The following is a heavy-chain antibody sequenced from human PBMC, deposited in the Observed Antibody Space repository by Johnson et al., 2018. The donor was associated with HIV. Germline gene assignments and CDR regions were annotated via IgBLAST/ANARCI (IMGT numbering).Heavy chain of an antibody. CDR1: GFTVSSNY. CDR2: IYSDGGT. J-gene: IGHJ3*02. D-gene: IGHD3-22*01. CDR3: ASGYYDSSGYYPDAFDI. V-gene: IGHV3-66*01. Sequence: VQLVESGGGLVQPGGSLRLSCTASGFTVSSNYMTWVRQAPGTGLEWVSTIYSDGGTYHADSVRGRFTISRDNSKNTLYLQMNSLRAEDTAVYYCASGYYDSSGYYPDAFDIWGQGTMVTVSS.